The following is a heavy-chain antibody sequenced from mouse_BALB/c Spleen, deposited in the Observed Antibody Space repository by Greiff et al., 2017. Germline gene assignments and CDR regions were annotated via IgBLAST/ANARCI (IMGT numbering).Heavy chain of an antibody. V-gene: IGHV2-9*02. CDR1: GFSLTGYG. CDR3: ARERKDYFDY. CDR2: IWAGGST. J-gene: IGHJ2*01. Sequence: VMLVESGPGLVAPSQSLSITCTVSGFSLTGYGVNWVRQPPGKGLEWLGVIWAGGSTNYNSALMSRLSISKDNSKSQVFLKMNSLQTDDTAMYYCARERKDYFDYWGQGTTLTVSS.